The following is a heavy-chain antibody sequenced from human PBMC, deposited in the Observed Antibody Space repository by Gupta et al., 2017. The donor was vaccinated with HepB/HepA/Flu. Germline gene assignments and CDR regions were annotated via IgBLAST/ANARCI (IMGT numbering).Heavy chain of an antibody. Sequence: LQLQESGPGLVKPSETLSLTCTVSGGSITNSNYYWGWIRQPPGKGLEWIGNIYYIGNTYYNPSLESRVTITVDTSKNQFSLQLTSVTAADTAVYYCARHVMLLEWLIDSWGQVTLVTVSS. J-gene: IGHJ4*02. V-gene: IGHV4-39*01. D-gene: IGHD3-3*01. CDR2: IYYIGNT. CDR3: ARHVMLLEWLIDS. CDR1: GGSITNSNYY.